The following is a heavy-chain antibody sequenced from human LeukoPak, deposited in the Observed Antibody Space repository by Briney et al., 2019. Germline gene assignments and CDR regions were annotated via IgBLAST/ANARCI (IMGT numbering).Heavy chain of an antibody. J-gene: IGHJ4*02. CDR2: TSSGGSTI. D-gene: IGHD6-19*01. CDR1: GFTFSSYA. V-gene: IGHV3-48*03. Sequence: PGGSLRLSCAASGFTFSSYAMHWVRQAPGKGLEWISYTSSGGSTIYYADSVKGRFTISRDNAKNSLYLQMNSLRAEDTAIYYCARDGGWYYFDYWGQGTLVTVSS. CDR3: ARDGGWYYFDY.